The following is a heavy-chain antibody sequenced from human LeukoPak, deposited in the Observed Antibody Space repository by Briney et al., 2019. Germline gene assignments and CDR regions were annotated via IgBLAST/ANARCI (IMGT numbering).Heavy chain of an antibody. CDR1: GGSFSGYY. CDR2: INHSRST. V-gene: IGHV4-34*01. CDR3: ARFGVNYDMDV. D-gene: IGHD3-16*01. Sequence: SETLSLTCAVYGGSFSGYYWSWIRQPPGKGLEWIGEINHSRSTNYNPSLKSRVTISVDTSKNQFSLKLSSVTAADTAVYYCARFGVNYDMDVWGQGTTVTVYS. J-gene: IGHJ6*02.